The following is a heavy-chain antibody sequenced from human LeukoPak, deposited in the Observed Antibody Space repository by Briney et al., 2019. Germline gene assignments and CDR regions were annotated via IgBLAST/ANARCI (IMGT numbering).Heavy chain of an antibody. D-gene: IGHD3-22*01. CDR1: GGSISSYY. CDR3: ARIGYFGYYYGMDV. Sequence: PSETLSLTCTVSGGSISSYYWSWIRQPPGKGLEWIGYIYYSGSTNYNPSLKSRVTISVDTSKNQFSLKLGSVTAADTAVYYCARIGYFGYYYGMDVWGQGTTVTVSS. CDR2: IYYSGST. J-gene: IGHJ6*02. V-gene: IGHV4-59*01.